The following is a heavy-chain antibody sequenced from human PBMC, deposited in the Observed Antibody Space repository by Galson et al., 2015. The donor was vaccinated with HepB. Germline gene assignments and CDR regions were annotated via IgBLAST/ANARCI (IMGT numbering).Heavy chain of an antibody. CDR3: ARGLRSAWFVDWFDP. V-gene: IGHV4-30-4*07. CDR2: VYYRGTT. CDR1: GGSISSGGYA. J-gene: IGHJ5*02. D-gene: IGHD6-19*01. Sequence: TLSLTCAVSGGSISSGGYAWSWIRRPPGKGLEYIGYVYYRGTTYYNPSLKSRLTISVDMSKNQFSLKLSSVTAADTAVYYCARGLRSAWFVDWFDPWGRGTLVTVSS.